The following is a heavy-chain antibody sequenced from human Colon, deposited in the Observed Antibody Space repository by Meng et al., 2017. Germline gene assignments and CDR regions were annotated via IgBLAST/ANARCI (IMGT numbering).Heavy chain of an antibody. J-gene: IGHJ4*02. V-gene: IGHV4-4*02. D-gene: IGHD1-1*01. CDR1: GDSISRDIW. Sequence: QGQLTESGPGPGEPSGTLPLTCTVHGDSISRDIWWSWVRQPPGKGLEWIGEVYHRGDTNYNPSLKSRVVISVDRSKNQFSLNLSSVTAADTAVYYCGRDQGRQLINHWGQGTLVTVSS. CDR2: VYHRGDT. CDR3: GRDQGRQLINH.